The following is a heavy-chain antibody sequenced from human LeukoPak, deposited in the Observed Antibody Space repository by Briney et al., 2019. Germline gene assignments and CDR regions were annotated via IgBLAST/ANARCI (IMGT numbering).Heavy chain of an antibody. CDR3: AKPTAGASDY. Sequence: QPGGSLRLSCAASGFTFSSYGMHWVRQAPGKGLEWVAVISYDGSNKYYADSVKGRFTISRDNSKNTLYLQMNSLRAEDTAVYYCAKPTAGASDYWGQGTLVTVSS. J-gene: IGHJ4*02. CDR1: GFTFSSYG. CDR2: ISYDGSNK. V-gene: IGHV3-30*18. D-gene: IGHD1-1*01.